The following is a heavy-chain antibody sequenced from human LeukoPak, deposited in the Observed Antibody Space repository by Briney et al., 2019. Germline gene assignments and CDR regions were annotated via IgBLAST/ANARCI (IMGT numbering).Heavy chain of an antibody. D-gene: IGHD6-19*01. CDR3: ARKGSGWYGDYYYYMDV. CDR1: GYTFTGYY. CDR2: INPNSADT. J-gene: IGHJ6*03. Sequence: ASVKVSCKASGYTFTGYYMHWVRQAPGQGLEWMGWINPNSADTNFAQRFQGRVTMTRDTSISTAYLELSSLRSDDTAVYYCARKGSGWYGDYYYYMDVWGKGTTVTVSS. V-gene: IGHV1-2*02.